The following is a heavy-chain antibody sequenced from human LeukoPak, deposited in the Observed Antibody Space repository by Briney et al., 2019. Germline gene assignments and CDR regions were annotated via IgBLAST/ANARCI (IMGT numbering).Heavy chain of an antibody. CDR1: GFTFSSYA. CDR2: ISYDGSNK. Sequence: GRSLRLSCAASGFTFSSYAMHWVRQAPGKGLEWVAVISYDGSNKYYADSVKGRFTISRDNSKNTLYMQMNSLRAEDTAVYYCAKFFYGSRRPLEYWGQGTLVTVSS. D-gene: IGHD3-10*01. V-gene: IGHV3-30*04. J-gene: IGHJ4*02. CDR3: AKFFYGSRRPLEY.